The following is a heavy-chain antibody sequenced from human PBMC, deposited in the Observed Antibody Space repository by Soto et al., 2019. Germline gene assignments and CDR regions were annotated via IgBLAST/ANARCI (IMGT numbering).Heavy chain of an antibody. V-gene: IGHV1-18*04. CDR2: ISAYNGNT. J-gene: IGHJ3*02. CDR3: ARGLGSGPYDAFDI. Sequence: ASVKVSCKASGYTFVSYYIHWVRQAPGQGLEWMGWISAYNGNTNYAQKLQGRVTMTTDTSTSTAYMELRSLRSDDTAVYYCARGLGSGPYDAFDIWGQGTMVTVSS. D-gene: IGHD2-15*01. CDR1: GYTFVSYY.